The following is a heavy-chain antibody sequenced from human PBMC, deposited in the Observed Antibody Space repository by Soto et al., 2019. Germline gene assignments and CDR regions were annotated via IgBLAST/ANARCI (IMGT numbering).Heavy chain of an antibody. CDR2: ISTSSNYI. CDR1: GFTFSSYS. CDR3: ASALALPYYFYALDV. Sequence: GSLRLSCAASGFTFSSYSMNWVRRAPGKGLEWVSSISTSSNYIYYAASVKGRFTISRDDAKNSLYLQMNSLRAEDTAVYYCASALALPYYFYALDVWGQGTTVTVSS. V-gene: IGHV3-21*01. J-gene: IGHJ6*02. D-gene: IGHD3-3*02.